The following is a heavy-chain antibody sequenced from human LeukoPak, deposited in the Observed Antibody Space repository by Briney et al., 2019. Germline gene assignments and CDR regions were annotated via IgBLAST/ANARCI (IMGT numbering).Heavy chain of an antibody. J-gene: IGHJ4*02. D-gene: IGHD6-13*01. CDR1: GFTFSGHS. CDR3: GRVIAGAIDY. Sequence: HPGGSLRLSCAASGFTFSGHSMTWVRQAPGKGLEWVANINLDGCERFYVDFVKGRFTISRDNADNSMYLQMNSLRAEDTAVYYCGRVIAGAIDYWGQGTLVTVSS. CDR2: INLDGCER. V-gene: IGHV3-7*01.